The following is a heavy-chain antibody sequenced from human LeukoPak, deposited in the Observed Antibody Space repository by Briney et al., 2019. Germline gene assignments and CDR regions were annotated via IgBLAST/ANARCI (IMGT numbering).Heavy chain of an antibody. CDR2: INPDGRTT. CDR3: GRGLSGSWDWFDP. V-gene: IGHV3-74*01. D-gene: IGHD3-22*01. CDR1: GSTFSRYW. J-gene: IGHJ5*02. Sequence: GQSLRLSCAASGSTFSRYWIHWVRHAPEKGLEWVSRINPDGRTTTHADSVRGRSTLSRDNAKNTLSLRMNSVRAEDTAMYYCGRGLSGSWDWFDPWGQGTLVTVSS.